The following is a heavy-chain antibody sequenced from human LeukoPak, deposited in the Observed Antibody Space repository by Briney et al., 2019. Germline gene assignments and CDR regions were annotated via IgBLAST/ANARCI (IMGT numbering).Heavy chain of an antibody. V-gene: IGHV1-24*01. Sequence: ASVKVSCKVSGYTLTELSMHWVRQAPGKGLEWMGGFDPEDGETIYAQKFQGRVTMTEDTSTSTAYMELRSLRSDDTAVYYCARGGVTVAGTPLGYWGQGTLVTVSS. CDR2: FDPEDGET. CDR3: ARGGVTVAGTPLGY. CDR1: GYTLTELS. D-gene: IGHD6-19*01. J-gene: IGHJ4*02.